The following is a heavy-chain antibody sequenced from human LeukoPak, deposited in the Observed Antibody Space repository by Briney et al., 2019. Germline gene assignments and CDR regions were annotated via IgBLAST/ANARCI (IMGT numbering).Heavy chain of an antibody. J-gene: IGHJ4*02. CDR1: GGSISSSSYY. D-gene: IGHD3-22*01. Sequence: SETLSLTCTVSGGSISSSSYYWGWIRQPPGKGLEWIGSIYYSGSTYYNPSLKSRVTISVDTSKNQFSLKLSSVTAADTAVYYCARDPETNYYYDRGGAFDYWGQGTLVTVSS. CDR3: ARDPETNYYYDRGGAFDY. V-gene: IGHV4-39*07. CDR2: IYYSGST.